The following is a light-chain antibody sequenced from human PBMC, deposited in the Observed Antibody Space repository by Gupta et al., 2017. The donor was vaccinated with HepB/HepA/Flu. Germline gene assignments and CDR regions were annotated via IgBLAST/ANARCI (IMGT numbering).Light chain of an antibody. CDR3: QQYYDWSPLS. V-gene: IGKV3-15*01. Sequence: EIVMTQSPATLSVSPGERATLSCRASQSVRINLGWYQQIPGQPPRLLIYGASTRASGIPDRFSGSGSGTEFTLTISSLQYEEFAVYYCQQYYDWSPLSFGGGTKVAIK. CDR2: GAS. J-gene: IGKJ4*01. CDR1: QSVRIN.